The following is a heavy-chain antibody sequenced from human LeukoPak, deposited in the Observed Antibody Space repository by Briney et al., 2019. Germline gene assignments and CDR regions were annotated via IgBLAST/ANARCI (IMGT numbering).Heavy chain of an antibody. V-gene: IGHV4-34*01. CDR2: INHSGST. CDR1: GGSISSYY. J-gene: IGHJ5*02. CDR3: AADGSGSYGSFDP. Sequence: SETLSLTCTVSGGSISSYYWSWIRQPPGKGLEWIGEINHSGSTNYNPSLKSRVTISVDTSKNQFSLKLSSVTAADTAVYYCAADGSGSYGSFDPWGQGTLVTVSS. D-gene: IGHD3-10*01.